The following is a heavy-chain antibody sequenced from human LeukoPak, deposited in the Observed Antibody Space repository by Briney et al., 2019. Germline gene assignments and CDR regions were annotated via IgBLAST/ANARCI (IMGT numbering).Heavy chain of an antibody. CDR3: TDLGDYAVG. CDR2: IKSKTDGRTT. CDR1: GFTFSNAW. V-gene: IGHV3-15*01. J-gene: IGHJ4*02. D-gene: IGHD4-17*01. Sequence: GGSLRLSCAASGFTFSNAWMSWVRQAPGKGLEWVGRIKSKTDGRTTDYAAPVKGRFTISRDDSKNTLYLQMNSLKTEDTGVYYCTDLGDYAVGWGQGTLVTVSS.